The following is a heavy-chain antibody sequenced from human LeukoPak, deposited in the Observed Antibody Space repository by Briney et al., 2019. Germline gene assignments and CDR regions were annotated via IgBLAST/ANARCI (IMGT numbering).Heavy chain of an antibody. CDR1: GFTFSSYA. J-gene: IGHJ4*02. V-gene: IGHV3-23*01. Sequence: PGGSLRLSCAASGFTFSSYAMSWVRQAPGKGLEWVSAISGSGGSTYYADSVKGRFTISRDNSKNTLYLQMNSLRAEDTAVYYCAKDIARYYYDSSGYYLFDYWGQGTLVTVSS. CDR3: AKDIARYYYDSSGYYLFDY. D-gene: IGHD3-22*01. CDR2: ISGSGGST.